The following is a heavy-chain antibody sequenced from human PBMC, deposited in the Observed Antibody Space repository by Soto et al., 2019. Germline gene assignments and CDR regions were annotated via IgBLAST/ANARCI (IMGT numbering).Heavy chain of an antibody. CDR2: IIPIFGTA. CDR1: GGTFSSYA. CDR3: ARDQNGMDV. V-gene: IGHV1-69*12. Sequence: QVQLVQSGAEVTKPVSSVKVSCKHSGGTFSSYAISWVRPAPGHVLEWKGWIIPIFGTANYAQKFQGRVTITADESTSTAYRELSSLRSEETAVYYCARDQNGMDVWGQGNPGHFSS. J-gene: IGHJ6*01.